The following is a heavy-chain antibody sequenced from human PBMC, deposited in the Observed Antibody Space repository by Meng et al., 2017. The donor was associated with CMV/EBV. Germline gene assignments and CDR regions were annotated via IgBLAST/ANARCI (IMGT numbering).Heavy chain of an antibody. V-gene: IGHV3-53*01. CDR2: IYSGGST. D-gene: IGHD1-26*01. J-gene: IGHJ4*02. Sequence: GESLKISCAASGFTFSSYAMHWVRQAPGKGLEWVSVIYSGGSTYYADSVKGRFTIPRDNSKNTLYLQMNSLRAEDTAVYYCARNPSGSYPGDFYDYWGQGTLVTVSS. CDR3: ARNPSGSYPGDFYDY. CDR1: GFTFSSYA.